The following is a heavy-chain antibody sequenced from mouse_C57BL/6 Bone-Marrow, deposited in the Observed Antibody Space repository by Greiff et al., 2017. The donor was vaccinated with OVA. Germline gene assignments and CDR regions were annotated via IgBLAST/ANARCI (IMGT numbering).Heavy chain of an antibody. CDR1: GYTFTSYG. Sequence: VQGVESGAELARPGASVKLSCKASGYTFTSYGISWVKQRTGQGLEWIGMIYPKSGNTYYNEKFTGKATLTADKSSSTAYMELRSLTSEDSAVYFCAVYYGNYVTYWGQGTLVTVSA. D-gene: IGHD2-1*01. CDR3: AVYYGNYVTY. V-gene: IGHV1-81*01. CDR2: IYPKSGNT. J-gene: IGHJ3*01.